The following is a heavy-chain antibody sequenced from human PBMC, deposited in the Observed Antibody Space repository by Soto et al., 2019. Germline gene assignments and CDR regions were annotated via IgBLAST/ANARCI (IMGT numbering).Heavy chain of an antibody. J-gene: IGHJ4*02. CDR2: IHYSGRT. Sequence: QLQLQESGPGLVEPSETLSLTCTVSGGSISDSDNYWGWIRQSPGKGLEWIGSIHYSGRTYQNPSLKSRVTIPDDTSKNQFSLKLSSVTAADTAVYYCARTYFGSGSQYYWGQGALVTVSS. CDR1: GGSISDSDNY. D-gene: IGHD3-10*01. CDR3: ARTYFGSGSQYY. V-gene: IGHV4-39*01.